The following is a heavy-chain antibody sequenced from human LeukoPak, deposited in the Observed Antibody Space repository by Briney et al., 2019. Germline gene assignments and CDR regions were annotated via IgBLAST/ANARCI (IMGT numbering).Heavy chain of an antibody. CDR3: ARARLGSFDY. Sequence: SETLSLTCTVSGGSISSGDYYWRWIRQPPGKGLEWFGYIYYSGRTYYNPSLKSRVTISVDTSKNQFSLKLSSVTAADTAVYYCARARLGSFDYWGQGTLVTVSS. CDR2: IYYSGRT. D-gene: IGHD3-10*01. V-gene: IGHV4-30-4*01. J-gene: IGHJ4*02. CDR1: GGSISSGDYY.